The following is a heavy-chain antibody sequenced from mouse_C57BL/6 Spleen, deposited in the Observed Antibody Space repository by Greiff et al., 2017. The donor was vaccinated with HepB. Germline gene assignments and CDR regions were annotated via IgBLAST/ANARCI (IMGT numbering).Heavy chain of an antibody. CDR3: ARDCYDYYRYFDV. J-gene: IGHJ1*03. CDR1: GYTFTSYW. V-gene: IGHV1-64*01. D-gene: IGHD2-4*01. CDR2: IDPNSGST. Sequence: VQLQQPGAELVKPGASVKLSCKASGYTFTSYWMHWVKQRPGQGLEWIGMIDPNSGSTNYNEKFKSKATLTVDKSSSTAYMQLSSLTSEDSAVYYCARDCYDYYRYFDVWGTGTTVTVSS.